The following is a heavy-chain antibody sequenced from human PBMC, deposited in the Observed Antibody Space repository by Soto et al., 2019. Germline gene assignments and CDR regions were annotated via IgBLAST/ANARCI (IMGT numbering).Heavy chain of an antibody. J-gene: IGHJ3*02. V-gene: IGHV3-30*18. CDR2: ISYDGSDK. CDR1: GFTFSTYG. D-gene: IGHD3-22*01. CDR3: AKESYYDSSDYNAFDI. Sequence: PGGSLRPSCAASGFTFSTYGMHWVRQAPGKGLEWVAVISYDGSDKYYADSVKGRFTISRDSSKNMLYLQMNSLRAEDTAIYYCAKESYYDSSDYNAFDIWGQGTMVTVSS.